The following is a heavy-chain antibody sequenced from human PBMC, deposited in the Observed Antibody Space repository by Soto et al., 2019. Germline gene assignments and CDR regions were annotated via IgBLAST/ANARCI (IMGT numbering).Heavy chain of an antibody. Sequence: GGSLRLSYEAYGFSFSTYSMNWVRQAPGKGLEWVANIQQDGSEKYNVDSVRGRFTISRDNAESALYLQMDSLGAEDTAVYYCAGKSKVTSLYDAFDVWGQGTKVTVSS. CDR3: AGKSKVTSLYDAFDV. CDR1: GFSFSTYS. D-gene: IGHD2-2*01. V-gene: IGHV3-7*01. CDR2: IQQDGSEK. J-gene: IGHJ3*01.